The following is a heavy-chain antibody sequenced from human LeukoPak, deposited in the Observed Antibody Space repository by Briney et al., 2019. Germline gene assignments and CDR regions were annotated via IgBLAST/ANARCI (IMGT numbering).Heavy chain of an antibody. CDR3: AGGSGIVVVVSATTLRY. V-gene: IGHV3-23*01. J-gene: IGHJ4*02. Sequence: GRCLRPSCGAFERALIRDGVKLFGEAPGKNLKWFSAISVSGGSTYYADSVKGQFTISRDNSKNTLYLQMNSLRAEDTAVYYCAGGSGIVVVVSATTLRYWGQGTLVTVSS. CDR2: ISVSGGST. D-gene: IGHD2-15*01. CDR1: ERALIRDG.